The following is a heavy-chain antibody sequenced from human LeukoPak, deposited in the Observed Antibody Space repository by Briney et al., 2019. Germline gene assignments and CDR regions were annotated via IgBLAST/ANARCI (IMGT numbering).Heavy chain of an antibody. CDR3: AREGYSSGWSRAEYFQH. D-gene: IGHD6-19*01. CDR1: GGSISSYY. V-gene: IGHV4-59*01. J-gene: IGHJ1*01. CDR2: IYYGGST. Sequence: SETLSLTCTASGGSISSYYWSWLRQPPGKGLEWFGYIYYGGSTNYNPSLKSRVTISVDTSKNQFSLKLSSVTAADTAVYYCAREGYSSGWSRAEYFQHWGQGTLVTVSS.